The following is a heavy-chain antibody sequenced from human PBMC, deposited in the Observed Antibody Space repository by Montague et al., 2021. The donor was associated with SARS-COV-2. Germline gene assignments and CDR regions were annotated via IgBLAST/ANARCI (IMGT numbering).Heavy chain of an antibody. D-gene: IGHD6-19*01. CDR1: GGSISSTSYY. CDR3: VRQPGQWLPREWFWFDP. J-gene: IGHJ5*02. V-gene: IGHV4-39*01. CDR2: IYYSGST. Sequence: SETLSLTCTVSGGSISSTSYYWGWIRQPPGKGLEWIVSIYYSGSTYYNPSLKSRVTISVDTSKNQFSLKLSSVTAADTAVYYCVRQPGQWLPREWFWFDPWGQGTLVTVSS.